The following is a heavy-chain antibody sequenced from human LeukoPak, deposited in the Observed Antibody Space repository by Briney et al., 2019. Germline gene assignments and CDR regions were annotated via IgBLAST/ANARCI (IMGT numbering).Heavy chain of an antibody. J-gene: IGHJ4*02. CDR1: KFPFSQYD. CDR3: AKDVATGASRLLWFGESVNS. Sequence: PGGSLRLSCTASKFPFSQYDMNWVRQSPGKGLEWVSFISGNGETTYYADSVRGRFNISRDNSGNTLFLQMDSLRADDSAAYFCAKDVATGASRLLWFGESVNSWGQGTLVTVSS. V-gene: IGHV3-23*01. CDR2: ISGNGETT. D-gene: IGHD3-10*01.